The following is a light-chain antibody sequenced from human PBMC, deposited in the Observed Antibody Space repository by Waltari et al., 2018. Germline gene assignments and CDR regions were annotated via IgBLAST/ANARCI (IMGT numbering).Light chain of an antibody. CDR2: DAS. Sequence: EIVLTQSPATLSLFPGERATLSCRASQSISSYLAWYQQKPGQAPRLVISDASNRATGIPARFSGSGSETEFTLTISRLEPEDFAFYYCQQRTKWPPHTFGHGSKLEIK. J-gene: IGKJ2*01. V-gene: IGKV3-11*01. CDR3: QQRTKWPPHT. CDR1: QSISSY.